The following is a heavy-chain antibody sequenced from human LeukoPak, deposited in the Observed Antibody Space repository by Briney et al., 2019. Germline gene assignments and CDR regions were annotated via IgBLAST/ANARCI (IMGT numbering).Heavy chain of an antibody. J-gene: IGHJ4*02. CDR2: INHSGGT. D-gene: IGHD3-3*01. Sequence: SETLSLTCAVYGGSFSGYYWSWIRQPPGKGLEWIGEINHSGGTNYNPSLKSRVTISVDTSKNQFSLKLSSVTAADTAVYYCARLSGDLFDYWGQGTLVTVSS. CDR1: GGSFSGYY. CDR3: ARLSGDLFDY. V-gene: IGHV4-34*01.